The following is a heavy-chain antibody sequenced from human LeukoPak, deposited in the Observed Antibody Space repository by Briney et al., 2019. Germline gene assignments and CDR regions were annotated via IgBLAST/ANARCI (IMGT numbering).Heavy chain of an antibody. V-gene: IGHV4-30-2*01. CDR3: ARAIVVVPAAIPDAFDI. D-gene: IGHD2-2*01. J-gene: IGHJ3*02. Sequence: PSQTLSLTCTVSGGSISSGGYYWSWIRQPPGKGLEWIGYIYHSGSTYYNPSLKSRVTISVDRSKNQFSLKLSSVTAADTAVYYCARAIVVVPAAIPDAFDIWGQGTMVTVSS. CDR1: GGSISSGGYY. CDR2: IYHSGST.